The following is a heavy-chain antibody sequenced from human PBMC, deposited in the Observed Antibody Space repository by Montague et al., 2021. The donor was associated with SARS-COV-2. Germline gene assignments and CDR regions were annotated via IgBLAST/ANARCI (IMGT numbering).Heavy chain of an antibody. J-gene: IGHJ3*02. CDR1: SGSISSYY. Sequence: SETLSLTCTVSSGSISSYYWSWIRQPPGKGLEWIGYIYYSGSTNYNPSLKSRVTISVDTSKNQFSLKLSSVTAADTAVYYCARGAGYISSGYLAFEIWGQGTMVTVSS. V-gene: IGHV4-59*01. CDR2: IYYSGST. D-gene: IGHD6-13*01. CDR3: ARGAGYISSGYLAFEI.